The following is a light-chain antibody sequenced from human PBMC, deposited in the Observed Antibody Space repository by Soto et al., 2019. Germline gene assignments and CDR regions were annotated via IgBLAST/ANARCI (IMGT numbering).Light chain of an antibody. V-gene: IGLV2-23*03. CDR2: EGS. CDR3: CSYARSGTF. CDR1: RSDVGSYNL. Sequence: QSALTQPASVSGSPGQSITISCTGTRSDVGSYNLVSWYQQHPGKAPKLMIYEGSKRPSGVSNRFSGSKSGNTASLTISGLQAEDEADYYCCSYARSGTFFGGGTKLTVL. J-gene: IGLJ2*01.